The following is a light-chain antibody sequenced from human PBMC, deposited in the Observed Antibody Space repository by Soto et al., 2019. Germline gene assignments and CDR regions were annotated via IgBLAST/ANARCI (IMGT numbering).Light chain of an antibody. J-gene: IGKJ1*01. V-gene: IGKV3-20*01. CDR2: GAS. Sequence: ESVLTESKGTLSLSPGERAPVSCRASQSVSSSYLAWYQQKPGQAPRLLIYGASSRATGIPDRFSGSGSGTDFTLTISRLEPEDFAVYYCQQYGSSPRTFGQGTKVDIK. CDR1: QSVSSSY. CDR3: QQYGSSPRT.